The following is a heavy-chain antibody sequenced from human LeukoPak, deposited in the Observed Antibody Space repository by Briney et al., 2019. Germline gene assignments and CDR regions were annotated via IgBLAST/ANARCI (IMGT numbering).Heavy chain of an antibody. CDR1: GGSISSYY. D-gene: IGHD2-21*01. J-gene: IGHJ4*02. CDR2: IYYSGST. CDR3: ARHEWDGYSYYFDY. V-gene: IGHV4-59*08. Sequence: SETLSLTCTVSGGSISSYYWSWIRQPPGKGLEWIGYIYYSGSTNYNPSLKSRVTISVDTSKNQFSLKLSSVTAADTAVYYRARHEWDGYSYYFDYWGQGTLVTVSS.